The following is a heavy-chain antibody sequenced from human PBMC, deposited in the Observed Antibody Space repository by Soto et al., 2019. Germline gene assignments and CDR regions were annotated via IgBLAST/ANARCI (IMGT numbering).Heavy chain of an antibody. J-gene: IGHJ6*03. Sequence: SETLSLTCTVSGGSISSYYWSWIRQPPGKGLGWIGYIYYSGSTNYNPSLKSRVIISVDTSKNQFSLKLSSVTAADTAVYYCARHFNYMDVWGKGTTVTVSS. D-gene: IGHD3-3*02. CDR3: ARHFNYMDV. V-gene: IGHV4-59*01. CDR2: IYYSGST. CDR1: GGSISSYY.